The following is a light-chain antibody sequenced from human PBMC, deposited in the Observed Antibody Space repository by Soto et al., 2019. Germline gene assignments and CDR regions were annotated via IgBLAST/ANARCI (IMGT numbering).Light chain of an antibody. CDR3: QHYNSYSEA. CDR2: RAS. CDR1: QNISRY. Sequence: DIQMTQSPSSLSASVGDRITITCRASQNISRYLNWYQHKPGKAPKLLIYRASRLESGVPSRFSGSGSGTEFTLTISSLQPDDFATYYCQHYNSYSEAFGQGTKVDIK. V-gene: IGKV1-5*03. J-gene: IGKJ1*01.